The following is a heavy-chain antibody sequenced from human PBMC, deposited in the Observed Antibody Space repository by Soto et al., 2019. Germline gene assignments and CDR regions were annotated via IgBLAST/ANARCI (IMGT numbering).Heavy chain of an antibody. Sequence: PSETLSLTCTVSGGSISSYYWSWIRQRPGKGLEWIGYIYYSGSTNYNPSLKSRVNISVDTSKNQFSLKLSSVTAADTAVYYCARDYSQPGQGGYFDYWGQGTLVTVSS. D-gene: IGHD2-15*01. CDR1: GGSISSYY. CDR2: IYYSGST. J-gene: IGHJ4*02. V-gene: IGHV4-59*01. CDR3: ARDYSQPGQGGYFDY.